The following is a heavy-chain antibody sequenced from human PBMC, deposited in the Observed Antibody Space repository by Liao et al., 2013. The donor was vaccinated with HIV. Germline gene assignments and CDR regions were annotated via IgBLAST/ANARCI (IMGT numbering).Heavy chain of an antibody. CDR2: IFTSGST. D-gene: IGHD2-15*01. CDR1: GDSISGYY. J-gene: IGHJ4*02. CDR3: AREGCSGGSCYSDY. V-gene: IGHV4-4*07. Sequence: QVQLQESGPGLVQPSETLSLTCTVSGDSISGYYWSWIRQPAGKGLEWIGRIFTSGSTNYNPSLKSRVTISVDTSKNQFSLKLSSVTAADTAVYYCAREGCSGGSCYSDYWGQGTLVTVSS.